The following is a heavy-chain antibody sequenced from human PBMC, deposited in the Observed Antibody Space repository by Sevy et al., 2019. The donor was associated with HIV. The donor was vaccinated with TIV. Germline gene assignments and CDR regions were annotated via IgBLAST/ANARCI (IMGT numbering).Heavy chain of an antibody. D-gene: IGHD1-26*01. J-gene: IGHJ6*02. CDR2: ISHDGINE. CDR1: GFSFSYYG. V-gene: IGHV3-30*18. CDR3: ANAYSGSYSHSYLYALDV. Sequence: GGSLRLSCIGSGFSFSYYGIHWVRQAPGKGLDWVALISHDGINEYFADSVKGRFTISRDNSKNTVYLEMNSLRNEDTAIYFCANAYSGSYSHSYLYALDVWGQGTTVTVSS.